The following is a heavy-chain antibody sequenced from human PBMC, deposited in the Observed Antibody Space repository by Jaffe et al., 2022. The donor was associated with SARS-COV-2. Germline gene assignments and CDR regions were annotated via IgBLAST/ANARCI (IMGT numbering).Heavy chain of an antibody. CDR3: ARGKAMVGAFDI. D-gene: IGHD5-18*01. CDR1: GFTFSSYE. V-gene: IGHV3-48*03. CDR2: ISSSGSTI. Sequence: EVQLVESGGGLVQPGGSLRLSCAASGFTFSSYEMNWVRQAPGKGLEWVSYISSSGSTIYYADSVKGRFTISRDNAKNSLYLQMNSLRAEDTAVYYCARGKAMVGAFDIWGQGTMVTVSS. J-gene: IGHJ3*02.